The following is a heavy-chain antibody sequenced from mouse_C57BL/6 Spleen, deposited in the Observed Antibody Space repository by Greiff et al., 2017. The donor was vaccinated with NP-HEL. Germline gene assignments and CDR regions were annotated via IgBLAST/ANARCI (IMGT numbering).Heavy chain of an antibody. CDR2: IHPNSGST. CDR3: ARRPLLLRYGFDY. D-gene: IGHD1-1*01. CDR1: GYTFTSYW. Sequence: VQLQQSGAELVKPGASVKLSCKASGYTFTSYWMHWVKQRPGQGLEWIGMIHPNSGSTNYNEKFKSKATLTVDKSSSTAYMQLSSLTSEDSAVYYCARRPLLLRYGFDYWGQGTTLTVSS. J-gene: IGHJ2*01. V-gene: IGHV1-64*01.